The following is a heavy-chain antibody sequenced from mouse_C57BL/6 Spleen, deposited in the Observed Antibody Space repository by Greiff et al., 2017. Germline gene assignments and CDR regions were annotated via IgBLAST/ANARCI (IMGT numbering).Heavy chain of an antibody. CDR2: ISYDGSN. D-gene: IGHD1-1*01. V-gene: IGHV3-6*01. Sequence: EVKLMESGPGLVKPSQSLSLTCSVTGYSITSGYYWNWIRQFPGNKLECMGYISYDGSNNYNPSLNNQISITRNTSNNQSFLKLNSVTTEDTATYDCARVNYYGSWVMDYWGQGTSVTVSS. CDR3: ARVNYYGSWVMDY. J-gene: IGHJ4*01. CDR1: GYSITSGYY.